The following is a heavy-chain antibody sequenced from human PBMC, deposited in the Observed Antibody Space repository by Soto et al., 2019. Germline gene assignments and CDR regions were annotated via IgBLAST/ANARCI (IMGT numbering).Heavy chain of an antibody. D-gene: IGHD6-19*01. J-gene: IGHJ4*02. CDR3: ARGPIAVAGYYFDY. V-gene: IGHV3-33*01. CDR2: IWYDGSNK. CDR1: GFTFSSYG. Sequence: GGSLRLSCAASGFTFSSYGMHWVRQAPGKGLEWVAVIWYDGSNKYYADSVQGRFTISRDKSKNTLYLQMNSLRAEDTAVYYCARGPIAVAGYYFDYWGQGQWSPLL.